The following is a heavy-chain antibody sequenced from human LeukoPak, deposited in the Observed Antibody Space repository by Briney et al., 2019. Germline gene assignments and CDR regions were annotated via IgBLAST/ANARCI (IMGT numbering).Heavy chain of an antibody. CDR2: IKQDGSEK. V-gene: IGHV3-7*01. D-gene: IGHD4-23*01. Sequence: GGSLRLSCAASGFTFSSYWMSWVRQAPGKGLEWVANIKQDGSEKYYVDSMKGRFTISRDNAKNSLYLQMNSLRAEDTAVYYCARVAVVTPGRRAFDIWGQGTMVTVSS. J-gene: IGHJ3*02. CDR3: ARVAVVTPGRRAFDI. CDR1: GFTFSSYW.